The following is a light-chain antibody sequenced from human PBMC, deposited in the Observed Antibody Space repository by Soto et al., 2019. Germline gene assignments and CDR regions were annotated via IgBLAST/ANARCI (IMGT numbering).Light chain of an antibody. CDR1: QSLQHSDGNTY. J-gene: IGKJ4*01. CDR2: KIS. CDR3: IRATQLPLT. Sequence: DIVLTQTPLSSPVTLGQPASISCRSSQSLQHSDGNTYWSWLQQRPGQPPRLLIYKISSRFSGGPDRISGSGAGTDFTLKISRVEAEDVGIYYSIRATQLPLTFGGGTQVEIK. V-gene: IGKV2-24*01.